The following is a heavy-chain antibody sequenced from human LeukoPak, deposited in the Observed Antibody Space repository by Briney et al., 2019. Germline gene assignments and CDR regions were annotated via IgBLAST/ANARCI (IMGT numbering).Heavy chain of an antibody. Sequence: GGSLRLSCAASGFTFSSYGMHWVRQAPGKGLEWVAVISYDGSNKYYADSVKGRFTISRDNSKNTLYLQMSSLRAEDTAVYYCAKDLGRGIAVAGIGDYWGQGTLVTVSS. D-gene: IGHD6-19*01. V-gene: IGHV3-30*18. CDR1: GFTFSSYG. J-gene: IGHJ4*02. CDR2: ISYDGSNK. CDR3: AKDLGRGIAVAGIGDY.